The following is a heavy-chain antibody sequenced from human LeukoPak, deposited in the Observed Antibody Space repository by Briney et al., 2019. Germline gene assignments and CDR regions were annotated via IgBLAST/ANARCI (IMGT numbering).Heavy chain of an antibody. Sequence: SETLSLTCAVYGGSFSGYYWSWICMPPPQGLDWIGKINHNGSTNYNPSLQSLVTISVVTPKNQFSLKLSSVTAADTAVYYCARDSPFDPQTYYYGSGRYYNYWGQGTLVTVSS. D-gene: IGHD3-10*01. CDR2: INHNGST. CDR1: GGSFSGYY. J-gene: IGHJ4*02. V-gene: IGHV4-34*01. CDR3: ARDSPFDPQTYYYGSGRYYNY.